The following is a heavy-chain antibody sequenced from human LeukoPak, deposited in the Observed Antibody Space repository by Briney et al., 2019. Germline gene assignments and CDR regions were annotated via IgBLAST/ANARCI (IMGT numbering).Heavy chain of an antibody. V-gene: IGHV3-11*04. J-gene: IGHJ4*02. CDR3: ARISGYDPPVDY. CDR1: GFVLSDYY. Sequence: PGGSLRLSCAASGFVLSDYYMTWIRQAPGKGLEWLSYIGHTGSTISYADSVKGRFTISRDNAKNSLYLQMNSLRAEDTAVYYCARISGYDPPVDYWGQGTLVTVSS. D-gene: IGHD5-12*01. CDR2: IGHTGSTI.